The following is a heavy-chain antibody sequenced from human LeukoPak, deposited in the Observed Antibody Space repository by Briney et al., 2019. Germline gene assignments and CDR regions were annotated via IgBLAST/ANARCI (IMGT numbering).Heavy chain of an antibody. CDR2: IYYSGST. Sequence: SETLSLTCTVSGGSISSYYWSWIRQPPGKGLEWIGYIYYSGSTYYNPSLKSRVTISVDTSKNQFSLKLSSVTAADTAVYYCARLRVWQLGYFDYWGQGTLVTVSS. J-gene: IGHJ4*02. D-gene: IGHD6-6*01. CDR1: GGSISSYY. CDR3: ARLRVWQLGYFDY. V-gene: IGHV4-59*12.